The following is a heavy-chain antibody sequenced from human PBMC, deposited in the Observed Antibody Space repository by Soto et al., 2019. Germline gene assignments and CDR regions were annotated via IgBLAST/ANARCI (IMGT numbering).Heavy chain of an antibody. J-gene: IGHJ5*02. Sequence: ASVKVSCKASGYTFTGYYMHWVGQAPGQGLEWMGWINPNSGGTNYAQKFQGWVTMTRDTSISTAYMELSRLRSDDTAVYYCVRGYDFWSGSNWFDPWGQGTRVTVPQ. CDR3: VRGYDFWSGSNWFDP. V-gene: IGHV1-2*04. D-gene: IGHD3-3*01. CDR2: INPNSGGT. CDR1: GYTFTGYY.